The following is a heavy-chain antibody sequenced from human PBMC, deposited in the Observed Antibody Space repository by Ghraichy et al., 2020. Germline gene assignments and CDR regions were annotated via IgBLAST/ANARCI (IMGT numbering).Heavy chain of an antibody. CDR1: GDISSYW. CDR2: INSDGRRI. CDR3: TRVYCSGLWPGADWDFGL. Sequence: GGSLRLSCAASGDISSYWMHWFRQAPGKGLVWVSRINSDGRRINYADSAKDRVTVSRDNAKNKLYLQMNSLSVVNTAIYYCTRVYCSGLWPGADWDFGLWGSGTLVTVSS. D-gene: IGHD2-15*01. V-gene: IGHV3-74*01. J-gene: IGHJ2*01.